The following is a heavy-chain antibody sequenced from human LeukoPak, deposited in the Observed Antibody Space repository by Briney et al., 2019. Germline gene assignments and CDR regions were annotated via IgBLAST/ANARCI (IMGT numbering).Heavy chain of an antibody. V-gene: IGHV1-24*01. J-gene: IGHJ3*02. CDR3: ATDIFGESDAFDI. CDR1: GYTLTELS. Sequence: ASVKVSCKVSGYTLTELSMHWVRQAPGKGLEWMGGFDPEDGETIYAQKFQGRATMTEDTSTDTAYMELSSLRSEDTAVYYCATDIFGESDAFDIWGQGTMVTVSS. D-gene: IGHD3-3*02. CDR2: FDPEDGET.